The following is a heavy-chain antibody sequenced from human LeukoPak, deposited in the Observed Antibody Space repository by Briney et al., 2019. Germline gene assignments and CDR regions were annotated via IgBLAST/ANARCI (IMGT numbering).Heavy chain of an antibody. V-gene: IGHV1-18*01. D-gene: IGHD3-10*01. CDR2: ISTYNGHT. CDR3: ARDSSPGFGESWETGYYYYGMDV. Sequence: ASVKVSCKASGGTFSSYAISWVRQAPGQGLEWMGWISTYNGHTKYVQKLQARVTMTTDTSTNTAYMELRSLRSDDTAVYYCARDSSPGFGESWETGYYYYGMDVWGQGTTVTVSS. J-gene: IGHJ6*02. CDR1: GGTFSSYA.